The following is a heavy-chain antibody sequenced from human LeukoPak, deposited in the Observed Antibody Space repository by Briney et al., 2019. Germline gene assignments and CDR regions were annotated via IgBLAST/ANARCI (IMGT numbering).Heavy chain of an antibody. CDR3: AREGGTMEDY. CDR1: GGSISSYY. Sequence: SETLSLTCTVSGGSISSYYWSWIRQPPGKGLEWIGYIYYSGSTNYNPPLKSRVTISVDTSKNQFSLKLSSVTAADTAVYYCAREGGTMEDYWGQGTLVTVSS. J-gene: IGHJ4*02. D-gene: IGHD3-10*01. V-gene: IGHV4-59*12. CDR2: IYYSGST.